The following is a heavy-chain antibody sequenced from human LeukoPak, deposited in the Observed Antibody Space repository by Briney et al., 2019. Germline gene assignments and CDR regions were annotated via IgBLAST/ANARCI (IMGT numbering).Heavy chain of an antibody. J-gene: IGHJ6*03. CDR2: IIPIFGTA. V-gene: IGHV1-69*13. CDR1: GGTFSSYA. D-gene: IGHD1-14*01. Sequence: SVKVSCKASGGTFSSYAISWVRQAPGQGLEWMGGIIPIFGTANYAQKFQGRVTITADESTSTAYMELSSLRSEDTAVYYCARDGTNWNHSDYYYMDVWGKGTTVTVSS. CDR3: ARDGTNWNHSDYYYMDV.